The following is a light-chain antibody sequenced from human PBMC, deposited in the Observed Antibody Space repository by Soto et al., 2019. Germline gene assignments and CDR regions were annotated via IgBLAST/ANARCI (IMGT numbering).Light chain of an antibody. CDR3: QVRTNWPPSIT. CDR1: QSVINY. V-gene: IGKV3-11*01. CDR2: DTS. J-gene: IGKJ5*01. Sequence: EIVLTQSPATLSLSPGERATLSCRASQSVINYLAWYQQKPGQAPRLLIYDTSNRATGIPARFSGSGSGTHFTLTISGLEPEDFAVYYCQVRTNWPPSITFGQGTRLEIK.